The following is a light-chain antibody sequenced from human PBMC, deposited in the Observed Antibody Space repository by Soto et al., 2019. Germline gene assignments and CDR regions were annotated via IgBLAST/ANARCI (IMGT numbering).Light chain of an antibody. J-gene: IGKJ4*01. V-gene: IGKV1-5*03. CDR3: QQSYSTGLT. CDR2: KAS. Sequence: DIPLTQSHSTLSESVGERVNIXCRASQSISSWLAWYQQKPGKAPKLLIYKASSLESGVPSRFSGSGSGTDFTLTISSLQPEDFATYYCQQSYSTGLTFGGGTKVDI. CDR1: QSISSW.